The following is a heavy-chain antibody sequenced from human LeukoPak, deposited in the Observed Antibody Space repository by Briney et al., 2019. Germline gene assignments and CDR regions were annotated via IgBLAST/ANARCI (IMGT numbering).Heavy chain of an antibody. Sequence: GGTLRLSCAASEFTFSNYWMSWVRQAPGKGLEWVSAISGSGGSTYYADSVKGRFTISRDNSKNTLYLQMNSLRAEDTAVYYCAKDPGLLWFGELFPTIDYWGQGTLVTVSS. V-gene: IGHV3-23*01. CDR3: AKDPGLLWFGELFPTIDY. D-gene: IGHD3-10*01. J-gene: IGHJ4*02. CDR1: EFTFSNYW. CDR2: ISGSGGST.